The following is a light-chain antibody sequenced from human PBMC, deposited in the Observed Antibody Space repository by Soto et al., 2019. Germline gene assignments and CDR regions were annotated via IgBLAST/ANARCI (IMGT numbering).Light chain of an antibody. CDR1: SSNIGSNT. Sequence: QPVLTQPPSASGTPGQRVTISCSGSSSNIGSNTVNWYQQLPGTAPQLLIYSNNQRPSGVPDRFSGSKSGTSASLAISGLQSEDEADYYCAAWDDSLNVVFGGGTKVTVL. CDR2: SNN. CDR3: AAWDDSLNVV. J-gene: IGLJ2*01. V-gene: IGLV1-44*01.